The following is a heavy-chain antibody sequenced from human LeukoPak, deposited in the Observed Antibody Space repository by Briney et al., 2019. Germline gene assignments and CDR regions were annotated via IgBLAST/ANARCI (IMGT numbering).Heavy chain of an antibody. CDR1: GFTFSSYW. J-gene: IGHJ6*02. D-gene: IGHD6-6*01. Sequence: GGSLRLSCAASGFTFSSYWMSWVRQAPGKGLEWVANIKQDGREKYYVDSVKGRFTISRDNAKNSLYLQMNSLRAEDTAVYYCAKAPYSSSSWALNYYYGMDVWGQGTTVTVSS. V-gene: IGHV3-7*05. CDR3: AKAPYSSSSWALNYYYGMDV. CDR2: IKQDGREK.